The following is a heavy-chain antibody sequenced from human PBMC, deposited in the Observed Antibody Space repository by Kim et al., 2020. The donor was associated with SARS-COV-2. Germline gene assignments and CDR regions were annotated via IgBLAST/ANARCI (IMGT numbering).Heavy chain of an antibody. J-gene: IGHJ4*02. Sequence: DSVKGRFTISRDNSKNTLYLQMNSLRAEDTAVYYCAKGSDTYSSGWYVYWGQGTLVTVSS. V-gene: IGHV3-23*01. CDR3: AKGSDTYSSGWYVY. D-gene: IGHD6-19*01.